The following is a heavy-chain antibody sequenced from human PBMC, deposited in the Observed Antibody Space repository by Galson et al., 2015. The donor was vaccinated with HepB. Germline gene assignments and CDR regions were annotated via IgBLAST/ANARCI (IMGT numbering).Heavy chain of an antibody. CDR3: ARDKFQSSAYNDAFDI. J-gene: IGHJ3*02. D-gene: IGHD3-22*01. Sequence: SLRLSCAASGFTFSSYWMSWVRQGPGKGLEWVANIKQDGSDKHYVDSVKGRFTISRGNAKNSLYLQMNSLRAEDTAVYYCARDKFQSSAYNDAFDIWGQGTMVTVSS. CDR2: IKQDGSDK. V-gene: IGHV3-7*01. CDR1: GFTFSSYW.